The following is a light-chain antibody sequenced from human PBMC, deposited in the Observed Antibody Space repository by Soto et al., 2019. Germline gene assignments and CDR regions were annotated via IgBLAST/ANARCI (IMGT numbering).Light chain of an antibody. CDR2: SAT. Sequence: DIQLTQSPSFLAASVGGRVTITCRASQGIASFLAWYQQKPGKAPKLLIYSATTLQTGVSSRFSGSRSGPEFTLTISSLQPEDFATYYCQQLNSYPYTFAQGTKVDIK. CDR3: QQLNSYPYT. CDR1: QGIASF. V-gene: IGKV1-9*01. J-gene: IGKJ2*01.